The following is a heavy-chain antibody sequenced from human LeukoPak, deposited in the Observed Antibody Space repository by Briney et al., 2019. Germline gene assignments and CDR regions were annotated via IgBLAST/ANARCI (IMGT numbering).Heavy chain of an antibody. CDR1: GFTFSSHW. CDR2: IDGGGNTT. J-gene: IGHJ4*02. CDR3: AREGRSGSLSN. D-gene: IGHD1-26*01. V-gene: IGHV3-74*01. Sequence: GGSLRLSCAASGFTFSSHWMHWVRQAPGKGLVWVSRIDGGGNTTRYADSVKDRFTISRDNAKNTLYLQMNSLRAEDTAVYYCAREGRSGSLSNWGQGTLVTVSS.